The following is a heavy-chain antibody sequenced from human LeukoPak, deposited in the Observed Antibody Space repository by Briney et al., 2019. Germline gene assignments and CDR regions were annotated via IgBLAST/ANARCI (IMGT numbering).Heavy chain of an antibody. J-gene: IGHJ3*02. CDR3: ARLPTI. V-gene: IGHV4-59*01. CDR1: GGSISTYY. Sequence: PSETLSLTCTVSGGSISTYYWSWIRQPPGKGLEWIGNIDYSGITNYNSSLKSRVTMSVDTSNGQFSLKLTSLTAADTAVYYCARLPTIWGQGTMVTVSS. CDR2: IDYSGIT.